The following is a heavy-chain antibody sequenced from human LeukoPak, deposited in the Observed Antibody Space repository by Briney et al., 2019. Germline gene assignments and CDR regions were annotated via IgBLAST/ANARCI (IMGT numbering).Heavy chain of an antibody. J-gene: IGHJ4*02. V-gene: IGHV4-34*01. CDR2: INHSGST. D-gene: IGHD3-10*01. CDR1: GGSFSGYY. Sequence: PSETLSLTCAVYGGSFSGYYWSWIRQPPGKGLEWIGEINHSGSTNYNPSLKSRVTISVDTSKNQFSLKLSSVTAADTAVYYCARGRREYYFDYWGQGTLVTVSS. CDR3: ARGRREYYFDY.